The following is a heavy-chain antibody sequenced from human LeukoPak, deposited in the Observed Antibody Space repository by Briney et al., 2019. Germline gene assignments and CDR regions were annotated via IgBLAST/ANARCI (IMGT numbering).Heavy chain of an antibody. V-gene: IGHV4-59*01. CDR1: GGSISSYY. Sequence: SETLSLTCTVSGGSISSYYWSWIRQPSGKGLEWIGYIYYSGSTNHNPSLKSRVTISVDTSKNQFSLKLSSVTAADTAVYYCARSDQQLVLDYWGQGTLVTVSS. J-gene: IGHJ4*02. CDR3: ARSDQQLVLDY. CDR2: IYYSGST. D-gene: IGHD6-13*01.